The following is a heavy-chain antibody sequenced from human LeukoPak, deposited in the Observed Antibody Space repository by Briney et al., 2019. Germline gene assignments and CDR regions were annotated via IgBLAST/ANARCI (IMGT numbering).Heavy chain of an antibody. Sequence: GGSLRLPCAASGFTFSSFDMHWVRHPPGQGLEWVSTIGTASDTYYPGSVEGRFTLSRDNAKNSLYLQMNSLTAGDTAVYYCARGPPRGKYYYMDVWGKGTTVTVSS. CDR2: IGTASDT. CDR1: GFTFSSFD. V-gene: IGHV3-13*01. CDR3: ARGPPRGKYYYMDV. J-gene: IGHJ6*03. D-gene: IGHD1-1*01.